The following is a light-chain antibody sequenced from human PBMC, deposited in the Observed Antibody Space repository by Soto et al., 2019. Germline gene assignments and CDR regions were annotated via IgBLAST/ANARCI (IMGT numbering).Light chain of an antibody. J-gene: IGLJ3*02. CDR3: CSYAGTYTFVV. CDR1: SSDVGGYRY. V-gene: IGLV2-11*01. CDR2: DVN. Sequence: QSALTQPRSVSGSPGQSVTISCTGTSSDVGGYRYVSWYQHHPGKAPKLIIYDVNERPSGVPDRFSGSKSGNTASLTISGLQADDEADYYCCSYAGTYTFVVFGGGTKLTVL.